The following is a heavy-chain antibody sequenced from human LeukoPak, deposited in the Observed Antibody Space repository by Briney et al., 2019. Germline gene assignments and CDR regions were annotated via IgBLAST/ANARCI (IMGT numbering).Heavy chain of an antibody. CDR2: IYHSGST. V-gene: IGHV4-30-2*01. CDR1: GGSISSGIYS. D-gene: IGHD3-22*01. CDR3: TRNGYYSLEY. Sequence: ASQTLSLTCAVSGGSISSGIYSWNWVRQPPGKGLEWIGEIYHSGSTNYNPSLKSRVIISVDKSKNQFSRKLSSVTAADTAVYYCTRNGYYSLEYWGQGTLVTVSS. J-gene: IGHJ4*02.